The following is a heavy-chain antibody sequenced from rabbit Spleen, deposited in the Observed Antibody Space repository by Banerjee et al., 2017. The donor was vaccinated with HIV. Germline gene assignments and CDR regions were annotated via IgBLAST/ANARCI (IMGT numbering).Heavy chain of an antibody. D-gene: IGHD2-1*01. V-gene: IGHV1S40*01. CDR3: ARGSATMTMVITGYYLNL. Sequence: QSLEESGGDLVKPGASLTLTCTASGVSFSFSNYMCWVRQAPGKGLEWIGCIDIGSSGITYYASWAKGRFTISKTSSTTVTLQMTSLTVADTATYFCARGSATMTMVITGYYLNLWGPGTLVTVS. CDR1: GVSFSFSNY. J-gene: IGHJ4*01. CDR2: IDIGSSGIT.